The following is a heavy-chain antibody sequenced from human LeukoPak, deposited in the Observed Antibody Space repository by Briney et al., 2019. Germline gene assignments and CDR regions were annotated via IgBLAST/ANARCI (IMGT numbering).Heavy chain of an antibody. J-gene: IGHJ2*01. CDR2: ISGSGGST. CDR1: GFTFSSYA. CDR3: AKDWDYGDYVAHWYFDL. V-gene: IGHV3-23*01. D-gene: IGHD4-17*01. Sequence: GGSLRLSCAASGFTFSSYAMSWVRQAPGKGLEWVSAISGSGGSTYYADSVKGRFTIPRDNSKNTLYLQMNSLRAEDTAVYHCAKDWDYGDYVAHWYFDLWGRGSLVTVSS.